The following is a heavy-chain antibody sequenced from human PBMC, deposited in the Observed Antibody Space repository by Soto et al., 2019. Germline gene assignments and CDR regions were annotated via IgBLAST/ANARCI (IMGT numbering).Heavy chain of an antibody. CDR3: ATTSIAALSTFDY. V-gene: IGHV3-21*01. Sequence: VGSLRLSCTASGFTFSSYSRNWVRQSPGKGLEWVSSISSSSSYIYYADSVKGRFTISRDNAKNSLYLQMNSLRAEDTAVYYCATTSIAALSTFDYWGQGTLVTVSS. CDR1: GFTFSSYS. D-gene: IGHD6-6*01. J-gene: IGHJ4*02. CDR2: ISSSSSYI.